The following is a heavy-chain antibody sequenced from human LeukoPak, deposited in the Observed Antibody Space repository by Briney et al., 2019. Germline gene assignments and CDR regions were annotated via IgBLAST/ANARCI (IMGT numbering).Heavy chain of an antibody. CDR3: ARDHSNYDFWSGYLSGYYYYGMDV. D-gene: IGHD3-3*01. J-gene: IGHJ6*02. Sequence: SETLSLTCTVSGGSISSYYWSWIRQPAGKGLEWIGRIYTSGSTNYNPSLKSRVTMSVDTSKNQFSLKLSSVTAADTAVYYCARDHSNYDFWSGYLSGYYYYGMDVWGQGTTVTVSS. CDR2: IYTSGST. CDR1: GGSISSYY. V-gene: IGHV4-4*07.